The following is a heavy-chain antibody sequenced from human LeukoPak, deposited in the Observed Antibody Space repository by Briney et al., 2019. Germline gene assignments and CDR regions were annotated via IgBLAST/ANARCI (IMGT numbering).Heavy chain of an antibody. Sequence: SETLSLTCTVSGGSIGTYYWSWIRQPAGRGLECIGRTYTSGSTNYNPSLKSRVTMSVDTSKNQFSLNLSSVTAADTAVYYCATVSGSGAFEIWGQGTMVTVSS. CDR2: TYTSGST. CDR1: GGSIGTYY. V-gene: IGHV4-4*07. CDR3: ATVSGSGAFEI. D-gene: IGHD1-14*01. J-gene: IGHJ3*02.